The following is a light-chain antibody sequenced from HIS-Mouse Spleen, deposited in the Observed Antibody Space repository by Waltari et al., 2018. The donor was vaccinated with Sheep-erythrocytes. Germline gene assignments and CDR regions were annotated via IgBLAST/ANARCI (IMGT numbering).Light chain of an antibody. CDR3: MQALQTPPYT. CDR2: LGS. CDR1: QSLLHSNGYNY. J-gene: IGKJ2*01. Sequence: DIVMTQSPLSLPVTPGEPASISCRSSQSLLHSNGYNYLDWYLQKPGQSQQRLIYLGSNRACVVPDRFSCSGSGTDFTRKISRVEAEDVGVYYCMQALQTPPYTFGQGTKLEIK. V-gene: IGKV2-28*01.